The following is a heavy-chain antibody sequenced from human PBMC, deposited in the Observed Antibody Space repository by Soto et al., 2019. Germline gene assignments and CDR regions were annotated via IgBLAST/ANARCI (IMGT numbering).Heavy chain of an antibody. CDR1: GFNFSSYS. V-gene: IGHV3-21*06. CDR3: ARIDRTLDP. D-gene: IGHD3-22*01. CDR2: ISVGSGHI. J-gene: IGHJ5*02. Sequence: PGGSLRLSCAASGFNFSSYSMNWVRQAPGKGLEWVSSISVGSGHIYYAASVKGRFTISRDNAKNSWYLHLNCLRAEDTAVYYCARIDRTLDPWGQGALVTVYS.